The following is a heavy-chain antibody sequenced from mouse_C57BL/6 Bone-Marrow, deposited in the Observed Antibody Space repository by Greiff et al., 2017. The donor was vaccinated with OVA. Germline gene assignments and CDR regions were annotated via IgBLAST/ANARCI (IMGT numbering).Heavy chain of an antibody. CDR2: IWRGGST. Sequence: VMLVESGPGLVQPSQSLSITCTVSGFSFTSYGVHWVRQSPGKGLEWLGVIWRGGSTDYNAAFMSRLSITKDNSKSQVFFKMNSLQADDTAIYYCAKDDGYFYYYAMDYWGQGTSVTVSS. V-gene: IGHV2-5*01. CDR3: AKDDGYFYYYAMDY. D-gene: IGHD2-3*01. CDR1: GFSFTSYG. J-gene: IGHJ4*01.